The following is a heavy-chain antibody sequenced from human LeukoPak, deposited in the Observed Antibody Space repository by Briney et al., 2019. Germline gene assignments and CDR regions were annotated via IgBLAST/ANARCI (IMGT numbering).Heavy chain of an antibody. D-gene: IGHD5-18*01. CDR1: GGTFSNYA. J-gene: IGHJ4*02. CDR2: IIPILGFA. Sequence: ASVKVSCKASGGTFSNYAISWVRQAPGQGLEWMGKIIPILGFANYAQKFQGRVTITADKSTSTAYTELSSLRSEDTAVYYCARDTAMLHFDYWGQGTLVTVSS. V-gene: IGHV1-69*04. CDR3: ARDTAMLHFDY.